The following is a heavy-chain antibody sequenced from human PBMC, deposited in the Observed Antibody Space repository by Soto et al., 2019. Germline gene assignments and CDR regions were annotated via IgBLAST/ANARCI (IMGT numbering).Heavy chain of an antibody. Sequence: QLQLQESGPGLVKPSETLSLTCTVSGGSISSSSYYWGWIRQPPGKGLEWIGSIYYSGTTYYNPSLKTRGTISVDTSKNQFSLRLSSVTAADTAVYYCARPNQAMGNGYYGMDVWGQGTTVTVSS. CDR3: ARPNQAMGNGYYGMDV. J-gene: IGHJ6*02. CDR1: GGSISSSSYY. CDR2: IYYSGTT. D-gene: IGHD5-18*01. V-gene: IGHV4-39*01.